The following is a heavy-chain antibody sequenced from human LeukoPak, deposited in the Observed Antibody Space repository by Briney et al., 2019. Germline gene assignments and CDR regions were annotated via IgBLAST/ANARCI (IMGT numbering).Heavy chain of an antibody. CDR2: IYPGDTDT. CDR3: ARKTKYDAPASD. CDR1: GYGFANYW. V-gene: IGHV5-51*01. D-gene: IGHD3-3*01. J-gene: IGHJ4*02. Sequence: GESLKISCKGSGYGFANYWIGWVRQMPGKGLEWMGIIYPGDTDTRYSPSFQGQVTISADKSISTAYLQWSSLKASDTAMYYCARKTKYDAPASDWGQGTLVTVSS.